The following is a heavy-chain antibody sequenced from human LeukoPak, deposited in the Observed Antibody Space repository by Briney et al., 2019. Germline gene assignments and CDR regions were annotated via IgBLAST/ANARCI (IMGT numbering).Heavy chain of an antibody. J-gene: IGHJ6*03. Sequence: ASVKVSCKASGYTFTGYYMHWVRQAPGQGLEWMGWINPNGGGTNYAQKFQGRVTMTRDTSISTAYMELSRLRSDDTAVYYCARDASRYYDFWSGYSGYYYMDVWGKGTTVTVSS. CDR1: GYTFTGYY. CDR2: INPNGGGT. D-gene: IGHD3-3*01. CDR3: ARDASRYYDFWSGYSGYYYMDV. V-gene: IGHV1-2*02.